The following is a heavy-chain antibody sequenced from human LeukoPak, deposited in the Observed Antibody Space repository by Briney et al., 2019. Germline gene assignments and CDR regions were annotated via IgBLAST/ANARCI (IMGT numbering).Heavy chain of an antibody. J-gene: IGHJ4*02. V-gene: IGHV3-33*01. CDR3: VRGVGVSRFNYLDS. D-gene: IGHD6-13*01. Sequence: GGSLRLSCAASGFTFSSFGMHWVRQAPGKGLEWVAAIWYDASNKYYADSVKGRFTISRDNSKNTLYLQMNSLRDDDTAVYYCVRGVGVSRFNYLDSWGQGTLVIVSS. CDR2: IWYDASNK. CDR1: GFTFSSFG.